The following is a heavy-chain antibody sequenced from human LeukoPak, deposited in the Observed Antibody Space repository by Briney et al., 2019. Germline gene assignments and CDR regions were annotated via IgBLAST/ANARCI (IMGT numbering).Heavy chain of an antibody. CDR1: GFTFTNYA. V-gene: IGHV3-23*01. CDR2: IGASGADT. J-gene: IGHJ3*01. Sequence: GGSLRLSCAASGFTFTNYAMTWVRQAPGKGLEWVSVIGASGADTYYSDSVKGRFTVSRDNSQNTLFLHMSSLRAEDTAVYFCASRPRDTSGYYLVDFHDWGQGTTVTVSS. D-gene: IGHD3-22*01. CDR3: ASRPRDTSGYYLVDFHD.